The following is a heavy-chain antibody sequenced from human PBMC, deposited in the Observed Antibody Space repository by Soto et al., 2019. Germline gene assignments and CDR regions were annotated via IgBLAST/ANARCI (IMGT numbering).Heavy chain of an antibody. Sequence: SGGSLRLSCAASGFTFSSYGMHWVRQAPGKGLEWVAVISYDGSNKYYAGSVKGRFTISRDDSQNMVFLQMNSLRPEDTAVYFCAKRDSGSGRSPPLINYWGQGTLVTVSS. D-gene: IGHD3-10*01. CDR1: GFTFSSYG. V-gene: IGHV3-30*18. CDR3: AKRDSGSGRSPPLINY. J-gene: IGHJ4*02. CDR2: ISYDGSNK.